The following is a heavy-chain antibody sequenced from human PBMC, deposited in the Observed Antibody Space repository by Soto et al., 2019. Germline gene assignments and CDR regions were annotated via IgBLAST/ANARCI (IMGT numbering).Heavy chain of an antibody. Sequence: PGGSLRLSCAASGFTFTTYGMSWVRQTPDLGLEWVAVISNDGKSQYYADSVKGRFTISRDNAKNTLYLQMNSLGVEDTALYYCSYDTFGDKDFWGQGPPVTVSS. V-gene: IGHV3-30*03. J-gene: IGHJ4*02. CDR3: SYDTFGDKDF. CDR2: ISNDGKSQ. D-gene: IGHD3-9*01. CDR1: GFTFTTYG.